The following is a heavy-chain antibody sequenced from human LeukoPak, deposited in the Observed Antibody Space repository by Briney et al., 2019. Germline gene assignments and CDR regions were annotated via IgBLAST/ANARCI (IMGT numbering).Heavy chain of an antibody. J-gene: IGHJ4*02. V-gene: IGHV3-21*01. Sequence: GGSLRLSCAASGFTFSSYTMNWVRQAPGKGLGWVSSITSSSSYIYYADSVKGRFAISRDNAKNSLYLQMNSLRAEDTALYYCARDGWADYWGQGTLVTVSS. CDR1: GFTFSSYT. CDR2: ITSSSSYI. CDR3: ARDGWADY. D-gene: IGHD2-2*03.